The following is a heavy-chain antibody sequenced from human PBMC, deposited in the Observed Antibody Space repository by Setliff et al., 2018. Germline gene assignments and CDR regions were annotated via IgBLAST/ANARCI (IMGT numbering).Heavy chain of an antibody. CDR2: IKSKTDGGTT. J-gene: IGHJ4*02. CDR1: GFTFSSYA. CDR3: TAHDFWSGYYTEEWDYGDYAEVNY. V-gene: IGHV3-15*01. D-gene: IGHD3-3*01. Sequence: PGGSLRLSCAASGFTFSSYAMSWVRQAPGKGLEWVGRIKSKTDGGTTDYAAPVKGRFTISRDDSKNTLYLQMNSLKTEDTAVYYCTAHDFWSGYYTEEWDYGDYAEVNYWGQGTLVTVSS.